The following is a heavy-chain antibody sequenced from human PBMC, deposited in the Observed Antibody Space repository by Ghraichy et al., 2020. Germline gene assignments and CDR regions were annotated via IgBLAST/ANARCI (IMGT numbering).Heavy chain of an antibody. CDR1: GETFSSQG. V-gene: IGHV1-18*01. D-gene: IGHD4-17*01. CDR2: ISAYNGNT. CDR3: ARDPFRANTVTTFRYGMDV. Sequence: ASVKVSCKAAGETFSSQGTSRVRLGPVQRLEWKGWISAYNGNTNYAQKLQGRVTMTTDTSTSTAYMELRSLRSDDTAVYYCARDPFRANTVTTFRYGMDVWGQGTTVTVAS. J-gene: IGHJ6*02.